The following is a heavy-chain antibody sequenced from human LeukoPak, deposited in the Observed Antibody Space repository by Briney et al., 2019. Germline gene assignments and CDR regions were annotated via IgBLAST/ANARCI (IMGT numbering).Heavy chain of an antibody. J-gene: IGHJ4*02. V-gene: IGHV3-23*01. CDR2: ISGSGGST. CDR1: GFTFSSYA. D-gene: IGHD3-3*02. Sequence: GGSLRLSCAASGFTFSSYAMSWVRQAPGKGLEWVSAISGSGGSTCYADSVKGRFTISRDNSKNTLYLQMNSLRAEDTAVCYCAKDRAPFLEWPLYYFDYWGQGTLVTVSS. CDR3: AKDRAPFLEWPLYYFDY.